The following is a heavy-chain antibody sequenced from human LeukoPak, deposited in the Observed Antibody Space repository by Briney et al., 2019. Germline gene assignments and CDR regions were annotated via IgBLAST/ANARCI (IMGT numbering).Heavy chain of an antibody. CDR1: GYTFTGYY. CDR2: INPNSGGT. V-gene: IGHV1-2*02. D-gene: IGHD4-17*01. CDR3: ARDTVRRQVPFDP. Sequence: GASVKVSCKASGYTFTGYYMHWVRQAPGQGLEWMGWINPNSGGTNYAQKFQGRVTMTRDTSISTAYMELSRLRSDDTAVYYCARDTVRRQVPFDPWGQGTLVTVSS. J-gene: IGHJ5*02.